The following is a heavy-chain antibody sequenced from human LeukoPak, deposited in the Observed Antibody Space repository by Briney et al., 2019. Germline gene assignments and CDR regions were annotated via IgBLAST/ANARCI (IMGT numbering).Heavy chain of an antibody. D-gene: IGHD6-19*01. J-gene: IGHJ4*02. Sequence: GGSLRLSCAASSFTFSDYTMHWVRQAPGKGLEWVALISSDGSNQYYAHSVEGRFTISRDNSKNTLFLQIDSLRPEDPAVYYCARRVGWSHFDHWGQGTQLTVSS. CDR1: SFTFSDYT. V-gene: IGHV3-30*04. CDR3: ARRVGWSHFDH. CDR2: ISSDGSNQ.